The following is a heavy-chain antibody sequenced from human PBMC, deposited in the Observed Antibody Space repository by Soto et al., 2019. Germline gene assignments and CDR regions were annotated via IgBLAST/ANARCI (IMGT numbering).Heavy chain of an antibody. V-gene: IGHV4-34*01. CDR2: INHSGST. CDR1: GGSFSGYY. D-gene: IGHD2-8*01. Sequence: QVQLQQWGAGLLKPSETLSLTCAVYGGSFSGYYWSWIRQPPGKGLEWIGEINHSGSTNYNPSLKSRVTISVDTSKNQFSLKLSSVTAADTAVYYCARGLNQVLYCTNGVCYVFRFDPWGQGTLVTVSS. CDR3: ARGLNQVLYCTNGVCYVFRFDP. J-gene: IGHJ5*02.